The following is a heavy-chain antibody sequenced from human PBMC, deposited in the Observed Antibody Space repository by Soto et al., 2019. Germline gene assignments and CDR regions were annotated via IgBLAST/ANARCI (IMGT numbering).Heavy chain of an antibody. D-gene: IGHD3-10*01. J-gene: IGHJ6*02. V-gene: IGHV3-21*04. CDR2: ISSSSSYI. CDR3: AKDCTVVRGLIYYGMDV. CDR1: GFTFSSYS. Sequence: GGSLRLSCAASGFTFSSYSMNWVRQAPGKGLEWVSSISSSSSYIYYADSVKGRFTISRDNAKNTLYLQMNSLRDEDTAVYYCAKDCTVVRGLIYYGMDVWAQRTKVTGSS.